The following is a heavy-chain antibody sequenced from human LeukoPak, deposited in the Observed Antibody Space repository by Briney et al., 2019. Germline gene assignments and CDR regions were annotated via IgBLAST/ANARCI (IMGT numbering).Heavy chain of an antibody. V-gene: IGHV1-2*02. CDR1: GYTFSDYY. Sequence: ASVKVSCKTPGYTFSDYYIHWVRQAPGQGLEWMGWINPNSGETKSAQKFQGRVTMTGDTSISTAYMELRRVTSDDTAVYYCARDRDYSNTERGFDYWGQGTLVTVSS. CDR2: INPNSGET. D-gene: IGHD4-11*01. CDR3: ARDRDYSNTERGFDY. J-gene: IGHJ4*02.